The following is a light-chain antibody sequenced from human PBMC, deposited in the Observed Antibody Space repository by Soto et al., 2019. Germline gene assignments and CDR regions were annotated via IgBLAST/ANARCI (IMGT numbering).Light chain of an antibody. CDR1: SSDVGGYNY. J-gene: IGLJ1*01. CDR3: SSYTRTPGV. Sequence: ALTQPASVSGSPGQSITISCTGTSSDVGGYNYVSWYQQHPGKAPKLMIYDVSNRPSGVSNRFSGSKSGNTASLTISGLQAEYEADYSCSSYTRTPGVFRTRTKVTVL. CDR2: DVS. V-gene: IGLV2-14*01.